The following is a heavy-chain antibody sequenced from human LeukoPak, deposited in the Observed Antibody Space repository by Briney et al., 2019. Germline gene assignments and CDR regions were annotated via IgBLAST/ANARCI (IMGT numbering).Heavy chain of an antibody. D-gene: IGHD3-10*01. CDR3: ARPNTYGSGCHFDI. V-gene: IGHV4-59*08. CDR1: GGSFSSYY. J-gene: IGHJ3*02. CDR2: IYYSGST. Sequence: SETLSLTCAVYGGSFSSYYWSWIRQPPGKGLEWIGYIYYSGSTNYNPSLKSRVTISVDTSKNQFSLKLSSVTAADTAVYYCARPNTYGSGCHFDIWGQGTMVTVSS.